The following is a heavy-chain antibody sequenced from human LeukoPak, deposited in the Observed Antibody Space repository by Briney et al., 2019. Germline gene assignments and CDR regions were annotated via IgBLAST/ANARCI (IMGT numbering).Heavy chain of an antibody. D-gene: IGHD3-22*01. V-gene: IGHV4-39*01. Sequence: PSETLSLTCTVSGGSISSRSYYWGWLRQPPGKGLEWIGSFYYSGSTYYNPSLKSRVTISADTSRNQFSLKLNSVTAADTAVYYCARQRYYYDSSGYYFDYWGQGTLVTVSS. CDR3: ARQRYYYDSSGYYFDY. CDR2: FYYSGST. CDR1: GGSISSRSYY. J-gene: IGHJ4*02.